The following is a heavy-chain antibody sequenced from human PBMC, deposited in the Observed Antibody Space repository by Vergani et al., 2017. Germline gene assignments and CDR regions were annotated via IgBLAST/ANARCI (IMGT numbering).Heavy chain of an antibody. CDR1: GYSIGSGFY. CDR3: ARSQGDYWYFDL. CDR2: IHNRGKT. D-gene: IGHD2-21*01. J-gene: IGHJ2*01. Sequence: QVRLEESGPGLVKPSATLSLTCSGSGYSIGSGFYWAWIRQSPGEGLQWLTSIHNRGKTYHNPSLKSRVSVSLDTSKNRFSLNLTSVTATDTAVYYCARSQGDYWYFDLWGPGSLVTVSS. V-gene: IGHV4-38-2*01.